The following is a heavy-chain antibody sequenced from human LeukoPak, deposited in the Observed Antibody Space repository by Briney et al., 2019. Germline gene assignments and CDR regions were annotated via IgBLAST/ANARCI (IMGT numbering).Heavy chain of an antibody. CDR3: ARRSILGVSYWGAFDY. CDR1: GWIFSAST. V-gene: IGHV3-23*01. Sequence: PGGSLRLSCADSGWIFSASTMKSGRQAPGKGPEWVSTISGSGDARYYANSVKGRFTISRDNSKNTLYLQMDSLRAEDTALYYCARRSILGVSYWGAFDYWGQGILVTVS. D-gene: IGHD2-21*02. CDR2: ISGSGDAR. J-gene: IGHJ4*02.